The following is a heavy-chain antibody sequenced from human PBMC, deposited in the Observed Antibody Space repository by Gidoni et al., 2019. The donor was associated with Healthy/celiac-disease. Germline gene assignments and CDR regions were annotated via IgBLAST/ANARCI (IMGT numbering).Heavy chain of an antibody. CDR3: ASTGRGYYYGMDV. V-gene: IGHV1-2*02. CDR2: IKPSSGAT. CDR1: GYTVTGYF. D-gene: IGHD3-10*01. Sequence: QAQLVQSGAEVKQPGASVKVTCKASGYTVTGYFIHWVRQAPGHGLECMGWIKPSSGATNYAQNFQGRVTMTRDTSLNTVYMELRSLRSDDTAVYYCASTGRGYYYGMDVWGEGTTVTVSS. J-gene: IGHJ6*04.